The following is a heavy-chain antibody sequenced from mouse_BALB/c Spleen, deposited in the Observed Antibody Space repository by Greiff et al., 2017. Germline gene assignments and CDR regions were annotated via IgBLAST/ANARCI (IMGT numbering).Heavy chain of an antibody. Sequence: EVQLVESGGGLVKPGGSLTLSCAASGFTFSSYAMSWVRQTPEKRLEWVATISSGGSYTYYPDSVKGRFTISRDNAKNTLYLQMSSLRSEDTAMYYCARHEGECYSAWFAYWGQGTLVTVSA. D-gene: IGHD2-12*01. V-gene: IGHV5-9-3*01. CDR3: ARHEGECYSAWFAY. CDR2: ISSGGSYT. J-gene: IGHJ3*01. CDR1: GFTFSSYA.